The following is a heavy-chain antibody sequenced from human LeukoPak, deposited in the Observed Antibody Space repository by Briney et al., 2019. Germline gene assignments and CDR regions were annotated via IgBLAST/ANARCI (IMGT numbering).Heavy chain of an antibody. Sequence: SGTLSLTCTVSGGSIRSYYWRWIRQPPGKGLEWIGFFYYSESPTYNPSLKSRVTISVDTSRNQFSLKLSSVTAADTAVYYCARRSYDYDFDYWGQGTLVTVSS. D-gene: IGHD5-18*01. CDR2: FYYSESP. V-gene: IGHV4-59*01. CDR1: GGSIRSYY. CDR3: ARRSYDYDFDY. J-gene: IGHJ4*02.